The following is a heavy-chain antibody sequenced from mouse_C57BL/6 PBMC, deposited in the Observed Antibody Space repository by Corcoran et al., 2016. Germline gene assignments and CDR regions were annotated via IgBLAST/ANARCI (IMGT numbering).Heavy chain of an antibody. Sequence: QVQLQQSGAELARPGASVKLSCKASGYTFTSYGISWVKQRTGQGLEWIGEIYPRSGNTYYNEKFKGKATLTADKSSSTAYMELRSLTSEDSAVYFCARFITTVVPYAMDYWGQGTSVTVSS. CDR2: IYPRSGNT. J-gene: IGHJ4*01. D-gene: IGHD1-1*01. CDR3: ARFITTVVPYAMDY. CDR1: GYTFTSYG. V-gene: IGHV1-81*01.